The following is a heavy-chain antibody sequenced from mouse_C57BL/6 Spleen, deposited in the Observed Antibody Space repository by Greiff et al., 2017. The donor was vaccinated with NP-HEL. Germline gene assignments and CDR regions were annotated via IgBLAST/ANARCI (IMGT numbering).Heavy chain of an antibody. Sequence: EVQRVESGGGLVKPGGSLKLSCAASGFTFSDYGMHWVRQAPEKGLEWVAYISSGSSTIYYADTVKGRCTISRDNAKNTLFLQMTSLRSEDTARYDCARPIGGYGRAMDYWGQGTSVTVSS. D-gene: IGHD1-1*01. V-gene: IGHV5-17*01. CDR3: ARPIGGYGRAMDY. J-gene: IGHJ4*01. CDR1: GFTFSDYG. CDR2: ISSGSSTI.